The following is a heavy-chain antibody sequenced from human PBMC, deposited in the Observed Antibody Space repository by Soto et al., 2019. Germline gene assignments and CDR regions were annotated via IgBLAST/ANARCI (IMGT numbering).Heavy chain of an antibody. Sequence: ASVKVSCKASGYTFTSYGISWVRQAPGQGLEWMGWISAYNGNTNYAQKFQERVTITRDMSTSTAYMELSSLRSEDTAVYYCAAGGGPSVYYGMDVWGQGTTVTVSS. CDR1: GYTFTSYG. CDR2: ISAYNGNT. D-gene: IGHD2-15*01. V-gene: IGHV1-18*04. CDR3: AAGGGPSVYYGMDV. J-gene: IGHJ6*02.